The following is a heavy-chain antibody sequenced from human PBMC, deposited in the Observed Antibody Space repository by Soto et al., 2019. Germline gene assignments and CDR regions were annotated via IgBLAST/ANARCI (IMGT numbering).Heavy chain of an antibody. CDR3: ARDGFNYYYGMDV. Sequence: VQLVESGGGLIQPGGSLRLSCAASGFTVSSNYMSWVRQAPGKGLEWVSVIYSGGSTYYADSVKGRFTISRDKSKNTLYLQMNSLRAEDTAVYYCARDGFNYYYGMDVWGQGTTVTVSS. V-gene: IGHV3-53*01. J-gene: IGHJ6*02. CDR1: GFTVSSNY. D-gene: IGHD2-2*03. CDR2: IYSGGST.